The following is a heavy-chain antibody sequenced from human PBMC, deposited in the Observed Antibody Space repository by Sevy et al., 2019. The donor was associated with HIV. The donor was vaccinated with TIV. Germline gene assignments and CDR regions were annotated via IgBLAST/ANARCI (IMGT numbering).Heavy chain of an antibody. J-gene: IGHJ4*02. CDR3: AHETIGRFDS. CDR2: IEGDGSDK. CDR1: GFTFSAYW. V-gene: IGHV3-7*01. D-gene: IGHD3-16*01. Sequence: GGSLRLSCAASGFTFSAYWMNWVRQAPGKGLDGVANIEGDGSDKHYVDSVEGRFTISRDNGKNLLYLQMNSLRVEDTAVYYCAHETIGRFDSWGQGTLVTVSS.